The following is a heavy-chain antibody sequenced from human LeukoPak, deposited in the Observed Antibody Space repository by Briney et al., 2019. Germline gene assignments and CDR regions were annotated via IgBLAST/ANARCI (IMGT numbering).Heavy chain of an antibody. CDR2: IYYSVTT. D-gene: IGHD5-12*01. CDR1: GGSISSSDYY. Sequence: SETLSLTCTVSGGSISSSDYYWGWIRQPPGKGLEWIGSIYYSVTTYYNPSLKSRVTISVDTSKNQFSLKLSSVTAADTAMYYCAKSNGYGLIDYWGQGTLVTVSS. V-gene: IGHV4-39*01. J-gene: IGHJ4*02. CDR3: AKSNGYGLIDY.